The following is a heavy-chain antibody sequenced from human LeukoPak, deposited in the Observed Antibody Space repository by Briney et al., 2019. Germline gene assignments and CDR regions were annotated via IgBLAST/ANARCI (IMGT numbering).Heavy chain of an antibody. J-gene: IGHJ5*02. CDR3: ARTHCSSTSCHWHWFDP. V-gene: IGHV1-18*01. CDR2: ISAYNGNT. D-gene: IGHD2-2*01. CDR1: GYTFTSYG. Sequence: ASVKVSCKASGYTFTSYGISWVRQAPGQGLEWMGWISAYNGNTDYAQKLQGRVTMTTDTSTSTAYMELRSLRSDDTAVYYCARTHCSSTSCHWHWFDPWGQGTLVTVSS.